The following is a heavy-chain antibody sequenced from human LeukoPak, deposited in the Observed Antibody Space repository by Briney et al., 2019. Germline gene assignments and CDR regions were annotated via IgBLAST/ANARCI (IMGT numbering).Heavy chain of an antibody. D-gene: IGHD1-14*01. J-gene: IGHJ5*02. CDR1: GASISSYY. CDR3: ARGGGITEARGFDP. V-gene: IGHV4-59*01. CDR2: IYYSGST. Sequence: SETLSLTCTVAGASISSYYWSWIRQPPGKGLEWIGYIYYSGSTNYNPSLKSRVTISVDTSKNQFSLKLSSVTAADTAVYYCARGGGITEARGFDPWGQGTLVTVSS.